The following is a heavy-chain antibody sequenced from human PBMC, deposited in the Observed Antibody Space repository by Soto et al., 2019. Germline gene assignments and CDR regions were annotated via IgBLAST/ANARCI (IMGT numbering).Heavy chain of an antibody. D-gene: IGHD3-3*01. CDR3: AGGFGLRFLEWLLRPGFDP. CDR1: GGSFSGYH. CDR2: INHSGST. V-gene: IGHV4-34*01. J-gene: IGHJ5*02. Sequence: SETLSLTCAVYGGSFSGYHWSSIRQPPGKGLEWIGEINHSGSTNYNPSLKSRVTISVDTSKNQFSLKLSSVTAEDTAVYYCAGGFGLRFLEWLLRPGFDPWGQGSMV.